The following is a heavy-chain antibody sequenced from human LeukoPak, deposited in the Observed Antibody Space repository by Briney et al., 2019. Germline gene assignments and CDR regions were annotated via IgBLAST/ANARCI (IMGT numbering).Heavy chain of an antibody. V-gene: IGHV4-39*07. D-gene: IGHD6-19*01. CDR3: ARGQAVAGTYYFDY. Sequence: SETLSLTCTVSGGSISSSSYYWGWIRQPPGKGLEWIGSIYYSGSTYYNPSLKSRVTISVDTSKNQFSLKLSSVTAADTAVYYCARGQAVAGTYYFDYWGQGTLVTVSS. CDR2: IYYSGST. CDR1: GGSISSSSYY. J-gene: IGHJ4*02.